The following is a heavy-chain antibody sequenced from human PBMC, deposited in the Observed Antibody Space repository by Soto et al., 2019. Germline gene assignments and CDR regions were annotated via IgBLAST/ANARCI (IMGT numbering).Heavy chain of an antibody. J-gene: IGHJ4*02. V-gene: IGHV3-23*01. CDR1: GFTFSSYA. CDR2: ISGSGGST. D-gene: IGHD1-1*01. Sequence: PGGSLRLSCAASGFTFSSYAMSWVRQAPGKGLEWVSAISGSGGSTYYADSVKGRFTISRDNSKNTLYLQMNSLRAEDTAVYYSAKDFRRSEHRGAPYYFDYWGQGTLVTVSS. CDR3: AKDFRRSEHRGAPYYFDY.